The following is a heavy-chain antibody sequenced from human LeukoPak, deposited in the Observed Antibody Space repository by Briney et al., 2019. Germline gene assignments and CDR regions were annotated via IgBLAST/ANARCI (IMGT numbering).Heavy chain of an antibody. CDR1: GFTFSSYS. CDR3: ARDGERGYYFDY. CDR2: ISSSSSYI. Sequence: GGSLRLSCAASGFTFSSYSMNWVRQAPGKGLEWVSSISSSSSYIYYADSVKGRFPISRDNAKNSLYLQMNSLRAEDTAVYYCARDGERGYYFDYWGQGTLVTVSS. V-gene: IGHV3-21*01. J-gene: IGHJ4*02. D-gene: IGHD1-26*01.